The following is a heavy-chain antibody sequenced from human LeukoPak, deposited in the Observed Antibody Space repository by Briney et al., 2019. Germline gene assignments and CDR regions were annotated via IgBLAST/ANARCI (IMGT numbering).Heavy chain of an antibody. Sequence: GGSLRLSCAASRFTLSNYWMSGVRQAPGKGLDWVANIKQDVSETYYVDSVKGRFTISRDNAKNSLSLQMNSLRAEDTAVYYCARQRGSGCLDYWGQGTLVTVSS. CDR2: IKQDVSET. J-gene: IGHJ4*02. D-gene: IGHD6-19*01. V-gene: IGHV3-7*01. CDR1: RFTLSNYW. CDR3: ARQRGSGCLDY.